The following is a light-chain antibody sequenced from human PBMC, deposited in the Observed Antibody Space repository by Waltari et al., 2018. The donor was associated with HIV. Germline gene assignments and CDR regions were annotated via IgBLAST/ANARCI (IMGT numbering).Light chain of an antibody. CDR2: DVY. CDR3: CSDAGSPTFVI. Sequence: QSALTQPASVSGSLGQSITISCTGTSSDIGSYNLVSWYQQYPGKTPKDSIYDVYKWPAGVSHLFSGLNAANTASLTISGLQAEDEADYYCCSDAGSPTFVIFGGGTKVTVL. V-gene: IGLV2-23*02. CDR1: SSDIGSYNL. J-gene: IGLJ2*01.